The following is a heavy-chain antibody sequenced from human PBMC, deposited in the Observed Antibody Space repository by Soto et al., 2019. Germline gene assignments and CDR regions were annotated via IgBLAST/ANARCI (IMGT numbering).Heavy chain of an antibody. CDR1: GDSFNDYY. D-gene: IGHD2-15*01. V-gene: IGHV1-2*04. CDR2: INPNSGVT. Sequence: QVQLVQSGAEVRKPGASVTVSCRSSGDSFNDYYIHWVRQAPGQGLEWMGWINPNSGVTKYAQKFTGWVGMARGTSIRTVYMQLSRLRSDDTAVYYCARESGGATAPLDYYYFDMDVWGTGTTVTVSS. J-gene: IGHJ6*03. CDR3: ARESGGATAPLDYYYFDMDV.